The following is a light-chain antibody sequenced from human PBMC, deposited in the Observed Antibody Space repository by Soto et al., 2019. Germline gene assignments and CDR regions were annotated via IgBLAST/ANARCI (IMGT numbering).Light chain of an antibody. CDR3: QQRDT. CDR1: QSISSY. V-gene: IGKV1-39*01. J-gene: IGKJ4*01. CDR2: AAS. Sequence: DIQMPQSPSSLSASVGDRVTITCRASQSISSYLNWYQQKPGKAPKLLIYAASSLQSGVPSRFSGSGSGTDFTLTISSLQPEDFATYYCQQRDTFGGGTKLEIK.